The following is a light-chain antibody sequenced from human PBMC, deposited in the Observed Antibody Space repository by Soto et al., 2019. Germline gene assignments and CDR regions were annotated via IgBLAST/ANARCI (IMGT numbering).Light chain of an antibody. Sequence: QSALTQPASVSGSPGQSITISCTGTSSDVGGYNYVSWYQQHPGKAPKLMIYDVSNRPSGVSNRFSGSKSGNTASLTISGLQAEDFFDYYGSPHTSSTSPSRLATGPNAT. CDR2: DVS. CDR1: SSDVGGYNY. J-gene: IGLJ1*01. V-gene: IGLV2-14*01. CDR3: SPHTSSTSPSR.